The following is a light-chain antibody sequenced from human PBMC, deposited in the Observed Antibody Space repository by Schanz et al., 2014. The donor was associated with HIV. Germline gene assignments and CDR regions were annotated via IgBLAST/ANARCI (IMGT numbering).Light chain of an antibody. Sequence: EIVLTQSPGTLSLSPGERATLSCRARQSVSSDLAWYQQKPGQAPRLLIYGASNRASGIPDRFSGSGSGTDFTLTISRLEPEDLAVYYCQQYGALPESFGQGTKLEIK. CDR1: QSVSSD. CDR2: GAS. CDR3: QQYGALPES. V-gene: IGKV3-20*01. J-gene: IGKJ2*03.